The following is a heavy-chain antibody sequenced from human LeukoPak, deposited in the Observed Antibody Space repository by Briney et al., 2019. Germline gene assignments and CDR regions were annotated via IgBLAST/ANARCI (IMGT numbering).Heavy chain of an antibody. Sequence: GGSLRLSCAASGFTFSSYAMSWVRQAPGKGLEWVSAISGSGGSTYYADSVKGRFTISRDNSKNTLYLQMNSLRAEDTAVYYCAKARGIFGWVIPHYFDYGGRGTRVTVSS. V-gene: IGHV3-23*01. CDR2: ISGSGGST. J-gene: IGHJ4*02. CDR1: GFTFSSYA. D-gene: IGHD3-3*01. CDR3: AKARGIFGWVIPHYFDY.